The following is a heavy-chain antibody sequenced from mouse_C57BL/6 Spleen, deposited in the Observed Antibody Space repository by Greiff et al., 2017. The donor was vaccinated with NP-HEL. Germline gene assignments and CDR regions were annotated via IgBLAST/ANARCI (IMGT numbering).Heavy chain of an antibody. CDR1: GYTFTDYY. CDR2: INPNNGGT. Sequence: EVQLQQSGPELVKPGASVKISCKASGYTFTDYYMNWVKQSHGKSLEWIGDINPNNGGTSYNQKFKGKATLTVDKSSSTAYMGLRSLTSEDSAVYYCARRGSWFAYWGQGTLVTVSA. CDR3: ARRGSWFAY. V-gene: IGHV1-26*01. J-gene: IGHJ3*01.